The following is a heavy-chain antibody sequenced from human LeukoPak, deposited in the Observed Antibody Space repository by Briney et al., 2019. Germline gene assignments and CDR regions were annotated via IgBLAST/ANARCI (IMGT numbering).Heavy chain of an antibody. CDR1: GVSISSYY. J-gene: IGHJ3*02. CDR2: IYYSGST. D-gene: IGHD6-19*01. Sequence: SETLSLTCTDSGVSISSYYWSWIRQPPGKGLEWIGYIYYSGSTNYNPSLKSRVTISVDTSKNQFSLKLSSVTAADTAVYYCARGVEWLADAFAIWGQRTVVTVSS. V-gene: IGHV4-59*01. CDR3: ARGVEWLADAFAI.